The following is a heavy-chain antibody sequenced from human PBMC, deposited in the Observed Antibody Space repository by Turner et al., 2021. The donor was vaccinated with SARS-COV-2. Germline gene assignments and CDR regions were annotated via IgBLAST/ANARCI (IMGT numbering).Heavy chain of an antibody. J-gene: IGHJ4*02. V-gene: IGHV3-53*04. CDR2: VYSGGNT. CDR1: GFTVSNNY. Sequence: EVQLVESGGGLVQPGGSLRLSCAASGFTVSNNYMSWVRQAPGKGLEWVSVVYSGGNTFYADSVKGRFTISRHKSKNTLFLQMNSLRPEDTALYYCARDVTNGMVGRQGAAWDSWGQGTLVTVSS. D-gene: IGHD6-6*01. CDR3: ARDVTNGMVGRQGAAWDS.